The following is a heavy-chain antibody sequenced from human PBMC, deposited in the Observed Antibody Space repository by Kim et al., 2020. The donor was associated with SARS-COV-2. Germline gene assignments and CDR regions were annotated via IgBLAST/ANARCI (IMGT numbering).Heavy chain of an antibody. V-gene: IGHV3-11*01. Sequence: EGSLRLSCAASGFTFSDYYMSWIRQAPGKGLEWVSYISSSGSTIYYADSVKGRFTISRDNAKNSLYLQMNSLRAEDTAVYYCARKGAGEQWLGGDNWFDPWGQGTLVTVSS. CDR1: GFTFSDYY. D-gene: IGHD6-19*01. CDR2: ISSSGSTI. CDR3: ARKGAGEQWLGGDNWFDP. J-gene: IGHJ5*02.